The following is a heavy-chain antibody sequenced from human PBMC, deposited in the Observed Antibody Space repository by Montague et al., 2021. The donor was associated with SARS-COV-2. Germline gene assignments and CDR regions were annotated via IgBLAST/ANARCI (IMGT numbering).Heavy chain of an antibody. D-gene: IGHD3-3*01. CDR2: INHSGNT. J-gene: IGHJ5*02. Sequence: SETLSLTCAVYGGSFSGYYWAWIRQTPGKGLEWIGEINHSGNTXXXPSXXXRLTISVDTSKKQFSLKLSSVTTADAAVYYCARGADYDFWSGYLRYKWFDPWGLGTPVTVSS. CDR1: GGSFSGYY. CDR3: ARGADYDFWSGYLRYKWFDP. V-gene: IGHV4-34*01.